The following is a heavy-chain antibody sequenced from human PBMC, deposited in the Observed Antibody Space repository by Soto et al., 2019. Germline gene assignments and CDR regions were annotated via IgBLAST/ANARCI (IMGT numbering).Heavy chain of an antibody. CDR1: GGSISSYY. V-gene: IGHV4-59*01. D-gene: IGHD3-3*01. CDR2: IYYSGST. J-gene: IGHJ4*02. Sequence: SETLSLTCTVSGGSISSYYWSWIRQPPGKGLEWVGYIYYSGSTNYNPSLKSRVTISVDTSKNQFSLKLSSVTAADTAVYYCARLARDYDFWSGYSDRYYFDYWGQGTLVTVYS. CDR3: ARLARDYDFWSGYSDRYYFDY.